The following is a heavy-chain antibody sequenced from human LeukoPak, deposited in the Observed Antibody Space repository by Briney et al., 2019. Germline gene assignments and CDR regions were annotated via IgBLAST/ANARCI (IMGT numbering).Heavy chain of an antibody. J-gene: IGHJ6*02. Sequence: GGSLRLSCAASVFTFSRYGIHWLRQAPGKGLEWVAVISYLGDDQFYAESVKGRFTISRDNSKKTVFLQMNSLRGDDTTICNCAKARASCPHYYNGIDVWGQGTTVIVSS. CDR1: VFTFSRYG. CDR2: ISYLGDDQ. V-gene: IGHV3-30*18. D-gene: IGHD2-2*01. CDR3: AKARASCPHYYNGIDV.